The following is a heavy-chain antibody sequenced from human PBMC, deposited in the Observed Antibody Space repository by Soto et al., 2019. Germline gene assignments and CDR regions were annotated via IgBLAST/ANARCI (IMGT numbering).Heavy chain of an antibody. CDR1: GFAFNTYG. Sequence: QVPLVESGGGVVQPGRSLGLSCAASGFAFNTYGMHWVRQAPGKGLEWVAAISYDAINRHYADSVQGRFSISRDNSKNTLYVQMNSLRAEDTGVYYCARSPQPTRGIHWYFDFWGRGILVTVSS. CDR3: ARSPQPTRGIHWYFDF. J-gene: IGHJ2*01. D-gene: IGHD2-2*01. CDR2: ISYDAINR. V-gene: IGHV3-30*03.